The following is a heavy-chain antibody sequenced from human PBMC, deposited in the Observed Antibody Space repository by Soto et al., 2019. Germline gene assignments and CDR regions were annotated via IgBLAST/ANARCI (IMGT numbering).Heavy chain of an antibody. CDR1: GYDFTTYG. CDR2: ISAHNGNT. D-gene: IGHD1-1*01. Sequence: QVHLVQSGAEVKKPGASVKVSCKGSGYDFTTYGITWVRQAPGQGLEWMAWISAHNGNTDYAQKLQGRVTVTRDTSTRTAYMELSSLRSDDTAMYYCARGRYGDYWGQGALVTVSS. CDR3: ARGRYGDY. V-gene: IGHV1-18*01. J-gene: IGHJ4*02.